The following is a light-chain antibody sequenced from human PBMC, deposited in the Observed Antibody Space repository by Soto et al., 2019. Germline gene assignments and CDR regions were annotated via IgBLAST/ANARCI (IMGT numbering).Light chain of an antibody. J-gene: IGKJ1*01. CDR1: QGISNY. Sequence: DIQMTQSPSSLSASVGDRVTITCRASQGISNYLAWYQQKPGKVPKLLIYAASTSQSGVPSRFSGSGSGTDFTLTISSLQHEDVATYYCQKYNSAPRTFGQGTKVEIK. CDR3: QKYNSAPRT. V-gene: IGKV1-27*01. CDR2: AAS.